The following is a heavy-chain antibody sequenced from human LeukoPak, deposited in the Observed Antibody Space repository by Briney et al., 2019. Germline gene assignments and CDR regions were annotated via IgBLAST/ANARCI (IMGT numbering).Heavy chain of an antibody. CDR1: GGSISSGGYY. V-gene: IGHV4-30-2*01. CDR3: ARGGRHSSSWYNPAEYFQH. Sequence: SQTLSLTCTVSGGSISSGGYYWSWIRQPPGKGLEWIGYIYHSGSTYYNPSLKSRVTISVDTSKNQFSLKLSSVTAADTAVYYCARGGRHSSSWYNPAEYFQHWGQGTLVTVSS. D-gene: IGHD6-13*01. CDR2: IYHSGST. J-gene: IGHJ1*01.